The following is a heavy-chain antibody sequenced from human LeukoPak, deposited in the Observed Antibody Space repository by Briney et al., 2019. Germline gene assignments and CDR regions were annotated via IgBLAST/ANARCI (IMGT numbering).Heavy chain of an antibody. CDR3: ARLGNSGYYSY. V-gene: IGHV3-66*04. J-gene: IGHJ4*02. CDR2: TYSDGST. Sequence: GGSLRLSCAASGFTVSSNYMSWVRQAPGKGLEWVSVTYSDGSTYYADSVRGRFTISRDSSKNTLYLQMNSLRAEDTAVYYCARLGNSGYYSYWGQGTLVTVSS. D-gene: IGHD3-22*01. CDR1: GFTVSSNY.